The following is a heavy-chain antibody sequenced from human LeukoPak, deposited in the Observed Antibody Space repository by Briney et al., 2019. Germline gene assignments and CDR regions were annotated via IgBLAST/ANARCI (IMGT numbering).Heavy chain of an antibody. V-gene: IGHV1-69*13. CDR3: ARGYCSSTSCPQYYYYGMDV. D-gene: IGHD2-2*01. Sequence: SVKVSCTASGGTSSSYAISWVRQAPGQGLEWMGGIIPIFGTANYAQKFQGRVTITADESTSTAYMELSSLRSEDTAVYYCARGYCSSTSCPQYYYYGMDVWGKGTTVTVSS. CDR2: IIPIFGTA. J-gene: IGHJ6*04. CDR1: GGTSSSYA.